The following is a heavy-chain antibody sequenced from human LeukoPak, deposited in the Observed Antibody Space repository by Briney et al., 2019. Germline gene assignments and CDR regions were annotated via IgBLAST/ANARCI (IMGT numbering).Heavy chain of an antibody. CDR1: GYTFTSYG. V-gene: IGHV1-18*01. CDR2: ISAYNGNT. D-gene: IGHD4-23*01. Sequence: ASVKVSCKASGYTFTSYGISWVRQAPGQGLEWMGWISAYNGNTNYAQKLQGRVTMTTDTSTSTAYMELRSLRSDDTAVYYCARGDRDYGGNSKFDYWGLGTLVTVSS. J-gene: IGHJ4*02. CDR3: ARGDRDYGGNSKFDY.